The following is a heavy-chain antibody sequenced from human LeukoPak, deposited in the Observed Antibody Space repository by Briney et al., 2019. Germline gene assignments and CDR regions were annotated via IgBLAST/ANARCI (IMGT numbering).Heavy chain of an antibody. V-gene: IGHV1-18*01. CDR1: GYTFTSYT. Sequence: ASVKVSCKASGYTFTSYTISWVRQAPGQGLEWMGWISPYNGNTDFAQKLQGRVTMTTDTSTNTAYMELRSLRSDDTAVYYCARADTNGWEIDYWGQGTLVTVFS. J-gene: IGHJ4*02. CDR3: ARADTNGWEIDY. CDR2: ISPYNGNT. D-gene: IGHD6-19*01.